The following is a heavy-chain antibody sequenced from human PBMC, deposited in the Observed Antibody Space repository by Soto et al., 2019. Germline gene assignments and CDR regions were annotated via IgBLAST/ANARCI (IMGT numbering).Heavy chain of an antibody. D-gene: IGHD2-15*01. J-gene: IGHJ4*02. CDR2: VFYTGNT. Sequence: PSETLSLTCTVSGGSISSGDYYWNWIRQPPGKGLERIGYVFYTGNTYYNPSLKRRVAISIDTSENQFSLRLSSVTAADTAVYYCAKEDVVVTSAGGFDFWGPGTLVTVSS. V-gene: IGHV4-30-4*01. CDR3: AKEDVVVTSAGGFDF. CDR1: GGSISSGDYY.